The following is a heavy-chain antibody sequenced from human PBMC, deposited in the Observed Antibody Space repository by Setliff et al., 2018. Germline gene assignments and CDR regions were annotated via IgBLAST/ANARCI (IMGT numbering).Heavy chain of an antibody. CDR2: LYPNGNT. CDR1: GGSTNNYH. V-gene: IGHV4-4*07. CDR3: AREDWNGNAFDI. J-gene: IGHJ3*02. D-gene: IGHD1-1*01. Sequence: LSLTCTVSGGSTNNYHWTWIRQPAGKGLEWIGRLYPNGNTNYNPPLKRRVNMSADSSKNNLSLRLKCVTAADTAVYYCAREDWNGNAFDIWGPGTMVTVSS.